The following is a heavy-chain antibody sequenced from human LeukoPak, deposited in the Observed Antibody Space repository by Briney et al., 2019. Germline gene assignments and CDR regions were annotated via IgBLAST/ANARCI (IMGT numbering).Heavy chain of an antibody. D-gene: IGHD6-13*01. CDR2: IRQDGSDK. V-gene: IGHV3-7*01. CDR1: GFTSTTAW. Sequence: GGSLRLSCAISGFTSTTAWMTWVRQAPGKGLEWVADIRQDGSDKYYVDSVKGRFIISRDNAKKSVSLHMNNLRVEDTAVYYCVVYKYILSWSAFDFWGRGTMVTISS. CDR3: VVYKYILSWSAFDF. J-gene: IGHJ3*01.